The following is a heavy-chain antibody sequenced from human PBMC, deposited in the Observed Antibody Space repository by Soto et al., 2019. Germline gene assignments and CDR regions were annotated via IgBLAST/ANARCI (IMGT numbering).Heavy chain of an antibody. CDR1: GITISNYP. D-gene: IGHD3-22*01. Sequence: EVQLLESGGGLVQPGGSLRLSCAASGITISNYPMSWVRQAPGKGLDWAPGISGSGDRTYYADSAKGRFTISKDISRNSLSLQLDSLGVEDTAVYFCVKDDGGYPSTAPHWGQGTLVTVSS. J-gene: IGHJ4*02. V-gene: IGHV3-23*01. CDR2: ISGSGDRT. CDR3: VKDDGGYPSTAPH.